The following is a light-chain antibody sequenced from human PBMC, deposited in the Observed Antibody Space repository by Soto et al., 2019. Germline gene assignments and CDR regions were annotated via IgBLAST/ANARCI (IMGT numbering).Light chain of an antibody. J-gene: IGKJ2*01. V-gene: IGKV1-39*01. CDR2: AAS. CDR1: QTISTY. CDR3: QQSFTSPHT. Sequence: DIQMTQSPSSLSASVGGRVTITCRASQTISTYLNWYQQTPGRAPALLISAASTLQSGVPSRFSGGGSGTEFTLTISSLQPQDFATYYCQQSFTSPHTFGQGTKLEIK.